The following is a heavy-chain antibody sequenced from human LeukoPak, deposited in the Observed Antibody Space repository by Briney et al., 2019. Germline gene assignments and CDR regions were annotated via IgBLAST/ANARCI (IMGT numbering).Heavy chain of an antibody. D-gene: IGHD3-3*01. CDR1: GYTFTSYD. CDR3: ARGNMNPYYDFWSGPPTSYYMDV. V-gene: IGHV1-8*03. CDR2: MNPNSGNT. J-gene: IGHJ6*03. Sequence: GASVKVSCKASGYTFTSYDINWVRQATGQGLEWMGWMNPNSGNTGYAQKFQGRVTITRNTSISTAYMELSSLRSEDTAVYYCARGNMNPYYDFWSGPPTSYYMDVWGKGTTVTVSS.